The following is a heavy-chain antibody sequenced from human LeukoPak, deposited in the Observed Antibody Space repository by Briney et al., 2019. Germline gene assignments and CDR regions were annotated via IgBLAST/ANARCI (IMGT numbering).Heavy chain of an antibody. CDR3: ARGAAEGLYR. V-gene: IGHV1-3*04. CDR1: GYTFTSNA. J-gene: IGHJ5*02. CDR2: INTGNGNT. D-gene: IGHD6-13*01. Sequence: ASVKVSCKASGYTFTSNAMHWVRQAPGQRTEWMGWINTGNGNTKYSQKFQGRVTISRDTSANTAYMEVSSLRSEDTAVYYCARGAAEGLYRWGQGTLVTVSS.